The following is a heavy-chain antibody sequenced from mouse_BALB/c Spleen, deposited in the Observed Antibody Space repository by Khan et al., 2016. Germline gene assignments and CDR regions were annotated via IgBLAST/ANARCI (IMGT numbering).Heavy chain of an antibody. CDR3: ASKDYYLDY. CDR2: ISSGGSS. J-gene: IGHJ2*01. Sequence: EVELVESGGGLVKPGGSLKLSCAASGFTFRSYAMSWVRQTPEKRLEWVASISSGGSSFYPDILKDRFSISRDNARNILSLQMSSVRSEDTAMYYCASKDYYLDYWGQGTTLTVSS. CDR1: GFTFRSYA. V-gene: IGHV5-6-5*01.